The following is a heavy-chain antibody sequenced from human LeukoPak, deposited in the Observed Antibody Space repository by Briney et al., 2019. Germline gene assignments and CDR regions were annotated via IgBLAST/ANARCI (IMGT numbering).Heavy chain of an antibody. CDR3: STTYYYDSSEGY. J-gene: IGHJ4*02. V-gene: IGHV3-15*07. CDR2: IKSKTDGGTT. D-gene: IGHD3-22*01. Sequence: GGSLRLSCAASGFTFSSYAMNWVRQAPGKGLEWVGRIKSKTDGGTTDYAAPVKGRFTISRDDSKNTLYLQMNSLKTEDTAVYYCSTTYYYDSSEGYWGQGTLVTVSS. CDR1: GFTFSSYA.